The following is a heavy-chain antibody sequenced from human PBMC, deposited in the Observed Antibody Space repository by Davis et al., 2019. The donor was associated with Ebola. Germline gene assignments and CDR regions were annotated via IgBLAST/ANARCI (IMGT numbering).Heavy chain of an antibody. V-gene: IGHV2-70*11. CDR1: GFSLSTSGMC. CDR2: IDWDDDK. CDR3: AHKAYGSLSNWFGP. Sequence: SGPTLVKPTQTLTLTCTFSGFSLSTSGMCVSWIRQPPGKALEWLARIDWDDDKYYSTSLKTRLTISKDTSKNQVVLTMTNMDPVDTATYYCAHKAYGSLSNWFGPWGQGTLVTVSS. J-gene: IGHJ5*02. D-gene: IGHD4-17*01.